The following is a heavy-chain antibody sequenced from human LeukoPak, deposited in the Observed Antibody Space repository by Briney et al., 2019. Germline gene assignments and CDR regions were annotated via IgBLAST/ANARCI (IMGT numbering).Heavy chain of an antibody. V-gene: IGHV3-53*01. CDR3: ARDGGRDTTYWYYY. J-gene: IGHJ4*02. CDR1: GFTVSSSH. CDR2: IYSGGDT. Sequence: GGSLRLSCAASGFTVSSSHMTWVRQAVGKGLEWVSFIYSGGDTSYADSVTARFTISRDNSKNPLSLQMNSLSAEDTAVYYCARDGGRDTTYWYYYWGQGTLVTVSS. D-gene: IGHD2-8*02.